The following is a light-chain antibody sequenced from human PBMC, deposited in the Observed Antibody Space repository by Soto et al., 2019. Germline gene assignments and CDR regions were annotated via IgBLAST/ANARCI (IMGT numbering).Light chain of an antibody. CDR3: QQYNTYWT. CDR2: DVS. J-gene: IGKJ1*01. Sequence: DIQMTQSPSTLSASVGDRVTITCRASEGISSWLAWYQQKPGKAPKLLIYDVSTLEAGVPSRFSGSGSGTEFTLTISSLQPDDFATYYCQQYNTYWTFGQGTKV. CDR1: EGISSW. V-gene: IGKV1-5*01.